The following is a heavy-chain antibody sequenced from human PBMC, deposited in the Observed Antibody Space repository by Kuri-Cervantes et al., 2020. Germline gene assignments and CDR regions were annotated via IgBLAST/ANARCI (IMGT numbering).Heavy chain of an antibody. CDR3: ASVGVLMVYARGGEDY. V-gene: IGHV3-23*01. Sequence: GESLKISCAASGFTFSSYVMSWVRQAPGKGLEWVSAISGSGGSAYYADSVKGRFPITRDSSKNTLYLQMNSLRAEAAAVYYCASVGVLMVYARGGEDYWGQGTLVTVSS. CDR1: GFTFSSYV. CDR2: ISGSGGSA. D-gene: IGHD2-8*01. J-gene: IGHJ4*02.